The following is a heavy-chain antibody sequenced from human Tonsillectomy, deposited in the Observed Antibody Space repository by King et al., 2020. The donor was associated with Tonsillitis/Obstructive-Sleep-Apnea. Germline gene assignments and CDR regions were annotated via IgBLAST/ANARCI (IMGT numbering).Heavy chain of an antibody. Sequence: VQLQQWGAGLLQPSETLSLTCAVYGGSFSGYYWRWIRQPPGKGLEWIGEINHSGSTNYKSSLKSRVTISVDTSKNQFSLNLSSVTAADTAVYYCARLDYYSSGSYGCMDVWGQGTTVTVSS. D-gene: IGHD3-10*01. CDR3: ARLDYYSSGSYGCMDV. CDR1: GGSFSGYY. J-gene: IGHJ6*02. V-gene: IGHV4-34*01. CDR2: INHSGST.